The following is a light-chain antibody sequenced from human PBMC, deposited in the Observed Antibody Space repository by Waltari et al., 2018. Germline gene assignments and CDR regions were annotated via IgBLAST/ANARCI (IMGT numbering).Light chain of an antibody. Sequence: DIPVTQSPSAMSASVGARVTITCRASQDISNYLAWFQQRPGKVPKRLIYGASRLQDGVPSRFSGSGSGTEFTLTISSLQPEDFATYYCLQHDSFPWTFGQGTKVEF. CDR3: LQHDSFPWT. CDR2: GAS. J-gene: IGKJ1*01. CDR1: QDISNY. V-gene: IGKV1-17*03.